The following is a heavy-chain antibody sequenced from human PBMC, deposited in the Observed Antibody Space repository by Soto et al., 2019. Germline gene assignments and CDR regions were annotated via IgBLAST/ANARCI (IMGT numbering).Heavy chain of an antibody. V-gene: IGHV4-30-4*01. J-gene: IGHJ6*02. CDR2: IYYSGSA. Sequence: SETLSLTCTVSGGSISSGDYYWSWIRQPPGKGLEWIGYIYYSGSAYYNPSLKSRVTISVDTSKNQFSLKLSSVTAADTAVYYCARGTYYYGSGSFPYGMDVWGQGTTVTVSS. CDR3: ARGTYYYGSGSFPYGMDV. CDR1: GGSISSGDYY. D-gene: IGHD3-10*01.